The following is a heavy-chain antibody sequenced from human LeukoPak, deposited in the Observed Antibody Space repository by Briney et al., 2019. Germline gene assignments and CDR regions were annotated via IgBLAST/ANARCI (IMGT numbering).Heavy chain of an antibody. J-gene: IGHJ6*02. CDR2: INAGNGNT. Sequence: ASVKVSCKASGYSFTRYAMHWVRQAPGQGLEWMGRINAGNGNTKYSQKFQGRVTITRDTSASTAYMELSSLRSEDTAVYYCARDRDMELRGYYGMDVWGQGTTVTVSS. D-gene: IGHD1-7*01. CDR1: GYSFTRYA. V-gene: IGHV1-3*01. CDR3: ARDRDMELRGYYGMDV.